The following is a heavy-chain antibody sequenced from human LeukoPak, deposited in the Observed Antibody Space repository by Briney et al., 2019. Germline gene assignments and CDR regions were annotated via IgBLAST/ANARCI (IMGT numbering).Heavy chain of an antibody. J-gene: IGHJ4*02. V-gene: IGHV1-69*06. CDR3: ERAQLELHRSLDS. D-gene: IGHD1-7*01. CDR1: GGTFSSYA. Sequence: SVKVSCKASGGTFSSYAFSWVRQAPGQGLEWMGGIIPIFDTANYAQKFQGRVTITADKSTSTVYMELSSLRSEDTAVYYCERAQLELHRSLDSWGQGTLVTVSS. CDR2: IIPIFDTA.